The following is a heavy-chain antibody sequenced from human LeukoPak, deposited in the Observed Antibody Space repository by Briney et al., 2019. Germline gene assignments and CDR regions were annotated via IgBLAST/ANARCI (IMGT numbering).Heavy chain of an antibody. J-gene: IGHJ4*02. CDR2: ISYDGSNK. V-gene: IGHV3-30*18. CDR1: GFTFSSYG. Sequence: GGSLRLSCAASGFTFSSYGMHWVRQAPGKGLEWVAVISYDGSNKYYADSVKGRFTISRDNAKNSLYLQMNSLRAEDTALYYCAKGPVFDYWGQGTLVTVSS. CDR3: AKGPVFDY.